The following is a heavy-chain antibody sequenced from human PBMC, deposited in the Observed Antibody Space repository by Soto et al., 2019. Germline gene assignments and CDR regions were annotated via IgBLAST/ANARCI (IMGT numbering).Heavy chain of an antibody. CDR1: GFTFTSYG. CDR2: ISYDGSNK. V-gene: IGHV3-30*18. CDR3: AKWEDESSAKRRIYDYYYGRVV. Sequence: SLTLSCTSSGFTFTSYGMHGVRQSPGKGLEWVAVISYDGSNKYYADSVKGRFTISRDNSKNTLYLQMNSLRAADTAVYYWAKWEDESSAKRRIYDYYYGRVVWGKG. D-gene: IGHD6-25*01. J-gene: IGHJ6*04.